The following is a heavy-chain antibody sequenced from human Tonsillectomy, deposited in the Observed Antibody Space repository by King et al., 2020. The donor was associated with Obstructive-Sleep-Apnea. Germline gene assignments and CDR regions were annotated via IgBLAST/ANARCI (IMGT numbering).Heavy chain of an antibody. Sequence: VQLQESGPGLVKTSETLSLTCTVSGGSISSYYWSWIRQPPGKGLEWIGYIYYSGSTNYNPSLKSRVTISVDTSKNQFSLKLSSVTAADTAVYYCARLRGYSYGCDAFDIWGQGTMVTVSS. CDR3: ARLRGYSYGCDAFDI. V-gene: IGHV4-59*08. CDR1: GGSISSYY. CDR2: IYYSGST. J-gene: IGHJ3*02. D-gene: IGHD5-18*01.